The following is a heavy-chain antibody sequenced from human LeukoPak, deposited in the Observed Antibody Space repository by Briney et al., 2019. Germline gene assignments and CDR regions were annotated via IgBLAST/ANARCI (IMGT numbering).Heavy chain of an antibody. CDR2: IVPIFGTA. J-gene: IGHJ4*02. D-gene: IGHD1-26*01. CDR3: ARANSGSHSEFVY. CDR1: GGTFSSYA. V-gene: IGHV1-69*13. Sequence: GASVKVSCKASGGTFSSYAISWVRQAPGQGLEWMGGIVPIFGTANYAQKFQGRVTITADESTSTAYMELSSLRSEDTAVYYCARANSGSHSEFVYWGQGTLVTVSS.